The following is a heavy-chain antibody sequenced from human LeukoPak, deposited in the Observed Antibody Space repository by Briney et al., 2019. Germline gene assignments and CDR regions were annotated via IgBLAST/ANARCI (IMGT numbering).Heavy chain of an antibody. CDR1: GGSFSGYY. Sequence: PSETLSLTCAVYGGSFSGYYWSWIRQPPGKGLEWIGEINHSGSTNYNPSLKSRVTISVDTSKNQFSLKLSSVTAADTAVYYCARDRTYYDFWSGYSSPHYYYYGMDVWGQGTTVTVSS. CDR3: ARDRTYYDFWSGYSSPHYYYYGMDV. V-gene: IGHV4-34*01. D-gene: IGHD3-3*01. CDR2: INHSGST. J-gene: IGHJ6*02.